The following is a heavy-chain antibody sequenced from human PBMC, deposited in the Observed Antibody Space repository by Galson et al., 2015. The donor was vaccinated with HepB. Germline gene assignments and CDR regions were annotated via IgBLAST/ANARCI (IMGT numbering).Heavy chain of an antibody. CDR3: AREANSFYHHRGGLDY. CDR1: GFIVNNYA. D-gene: IGHD2-15*01. Sequence: SLRLSCATSGFIVNNYAIHWVRQAPGKGLEWLAVAWYEGTDKNYAASVKGRFTMSRDTSGNTLYLQMDSLRPADTAIYYCAREANSFYHHRGGLDYWVHGTLVTGSS. CDR2: AWYEGTDK. J-gene: IGHJ4*01. V-gene: IGHV3-33*01.